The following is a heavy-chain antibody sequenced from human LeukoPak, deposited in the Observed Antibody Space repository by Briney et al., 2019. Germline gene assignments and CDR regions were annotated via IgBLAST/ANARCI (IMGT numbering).Heavy chain of an antibody. J-gene: IGHJ4*02. D-gene: IGHD1-26*01. CDR3: ARDSSYYETRFDY. V-gene: IGHV1-18*04. CDR1: GYTFTGYY. CDR2: ISAYNGNT. Sequence: GASVKVSYKASGYTFTGYYMHWVRQAPGQGLEWMGWISAYNGNTNYAQKLQGRVTMTTDTSTSTAYMELRSLRSDDTAVYYCARDSSYYETRFDYWGQGTLVTVSS.